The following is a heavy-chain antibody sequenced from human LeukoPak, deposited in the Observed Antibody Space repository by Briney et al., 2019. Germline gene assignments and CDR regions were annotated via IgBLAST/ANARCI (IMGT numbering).Heavy chain of an antibody. J-gene: IGHJ4*02. CDR2: IYPGDSDT. D-gene: IGHD6-19*01. CDR1: GYSLSTFW. CDR3: ARSARGWGFDD. Sequence: AESLMIFRKGSGYSLSTFWIGWVGQMSGKGLEWMGIIYPGDSDTRYSPSFQCQVTISADKSISTASLQWSSLKASDSAMYYCARSARGWGFDDWGQGTLVTVSS. V-gene: IGHV5-51*01.